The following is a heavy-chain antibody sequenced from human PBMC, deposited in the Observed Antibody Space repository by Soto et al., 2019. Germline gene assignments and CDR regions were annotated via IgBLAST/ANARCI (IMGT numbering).Heavy chain of an antibody. V-gene: IGHV3-11*01. J-gene: IGHJ4*02. D-gene: IGHD3-10*01. CDR3: AGDPYYYASDF. CDR1: GFTFSHHY. Sequence: GSLRLSCAASGFTFSHHYITWIRQAPGKGLEWVSKISGDGTTTYYADSVKGRFTVSRDNAKNSVYLQMNSLRAGDTAVYYCAGDPYYYASDFWGQGTLVTVSS. CDR2: ISGDGTTT.